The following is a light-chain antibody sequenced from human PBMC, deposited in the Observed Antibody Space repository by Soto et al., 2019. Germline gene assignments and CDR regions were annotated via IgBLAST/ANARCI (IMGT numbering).Light chain of an antibody. CDR3: SSYTSSSPLVV. CDR1: SSDVGGYNY. J-gene: IGLJ2*01. CDR2: DVS. V-gene: IGLV2-14*01. Sequence: QSALTQPASVSGSPGQSITISCTGTSSDVGGYNYVSWYQQHPGKAPKLMIYDVSNRPSGVSNRFSGSKSGNTASLTISGLLAEDEADYYCSSYTSSSPLVVFGGGTQLTVL.